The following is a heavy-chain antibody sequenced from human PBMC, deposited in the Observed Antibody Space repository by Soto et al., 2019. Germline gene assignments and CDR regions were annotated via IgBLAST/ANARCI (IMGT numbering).Heavy chain of an antibody. Sequence: SETLSLTCTVSGGSISSYYWSWIRQPPGKGLEWIGYIYYSGSTNYNPSLKSRVTISVDTSKNQFSLKLSSVTAADTAVYYCASSCSGGSCYHNWGQGTLVTVSS. CDR3: ASSCSGGSCYHN. J-gene: IGHJ4*02. CDR2: IYYSGST. D-gene: IGHD2-15*01. CDR1: GGSISSYY. V-gene: IGHV4-59*01.